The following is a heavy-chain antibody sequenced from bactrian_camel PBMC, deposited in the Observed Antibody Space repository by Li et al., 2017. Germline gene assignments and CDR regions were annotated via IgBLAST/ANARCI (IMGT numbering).Heavy chain of an antibody. CDR3: AAQFLEASCAVVHAIDN. D-gene: IGHD2*01. CDR1: GRTYFNWV. Sequence: VQLVESGGGSVQAGGSLTLSCAASGRTYFNWVMGWFRQVPGKEREGVASIRPGATTTAYASSVRGRFSISLDTAKNTVFLQMNSLKPEDTATYYCAAQFLEASCAVVHAIDNWGQGTQVTVS. CDR2: IRPGATTT. V-gene: IGHV3S61*01. J-gene: IGHJ4*01.